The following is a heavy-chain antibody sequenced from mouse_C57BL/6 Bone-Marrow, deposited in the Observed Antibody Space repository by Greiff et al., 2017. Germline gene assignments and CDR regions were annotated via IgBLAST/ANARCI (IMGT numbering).Heavy chain of an antibody. CDR3: ARPGGFAY. CDR2: INPKNGGT. Sequence: EVQLQQSGPELVKPGASVKISCKASGYTFTDYYMNWVKQSHGKSLEWIGDINPKNGGTSYNQKFKGKATLTVDKSSSTAYMELRSLTSEDSAVYYCARPGGFAYWGQGTLVTVSA. J-gene: IGHJ3*01. V-gene: IGHV1-26*01. CDR1: GYTFTDYY.